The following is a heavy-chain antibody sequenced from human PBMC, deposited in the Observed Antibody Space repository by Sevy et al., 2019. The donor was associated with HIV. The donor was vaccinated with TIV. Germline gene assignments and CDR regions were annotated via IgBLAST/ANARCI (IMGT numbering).Heavy chain of an antibody. D-gene: IGHD1-20*01. Sequence: GGSLRLSCAASGFTFSSYAMSWVRQAPGKGLEWVSAISGSGGSTYYADSVKGRFTISRDNSKNTLYLQMNSLRAEDTAVYYFAKDGGHNWRIVASLDYWGQGTLVTVSS. CDR3: AKDGGHNWRIVASLDY. CDR1: GFTFSSYA. J-gene: IGHJ4*02. V-gene: IGHV3-23*01. CDR2: ISGSGGST.